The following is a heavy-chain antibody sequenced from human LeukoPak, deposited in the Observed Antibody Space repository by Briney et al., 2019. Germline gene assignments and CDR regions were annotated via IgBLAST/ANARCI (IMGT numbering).Heavy chain of an antibody. CDR1: GFTFGSYG. CDR3: ARDSAAVLRFFDWLPDGYFDY. Sequence: PGGSLRLSCAVSGFTFGSYGMHWVRQAPGKGLEWVAVISYDGSHKYYADSVKGRFTISRDNFKRMLYLQTNSLRVEDTAVYYCARDSAAVLRFFDWLPDGYFDYWGQGTLVTVSS. CDR2: ISYDGSHK. D-gene: IGHD3-9*01. J-gene: IGHJ4*02. V-gene: IGHV3-30*03.